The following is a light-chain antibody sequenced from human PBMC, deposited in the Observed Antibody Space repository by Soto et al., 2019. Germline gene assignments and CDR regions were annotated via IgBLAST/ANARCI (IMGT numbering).Light chain of an antibody. CDR2: EVS. Sequence: QSALTQPASVSGSPGQSITISCTGTSSDVGGYNYVSWYQQHPGKAPKLIIYEVSNGPSGVSNRFSGSKSGNTASLTISGLQAEDEADYYCNSYTNKYTGVFGTGTKLTVL. CDR3: NSYTNKYTGV. J-gene: IGLJ1*01. V-gene: IGLV2-14*01. CDR1: SSDVGGYNY.